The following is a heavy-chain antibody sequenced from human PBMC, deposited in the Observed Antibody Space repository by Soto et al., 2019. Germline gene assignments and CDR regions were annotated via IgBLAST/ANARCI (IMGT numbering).Heavy chain of an antibody. CDR2: IYYSGST. J-gene: IGHJ6*03. V-gene: IGHV4-39*01. D-gene: IGHD3-3*01. CDR1: GGSISSSSYY. Sequence: QLQLQESGPGLVKPSETLSLTCTVSGGSISSSSYYWGWIRQPPGKGLEWIGSIYYSGSTYYNPSLKSRVTISVGTSKNQFSLKLSSVTAADTAVYYCARPPPTYYDVWSGYYLSWGKGTRSPS. CDR3: ARPPPTYYDVWSGYYLS.